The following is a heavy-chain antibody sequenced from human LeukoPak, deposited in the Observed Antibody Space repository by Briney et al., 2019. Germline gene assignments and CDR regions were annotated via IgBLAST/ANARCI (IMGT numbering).Heavy chain of an antibody. CDR1: GFTFSNYA. Sequence: GGSLRLSCAASGFTFSNYAMSWVRQAPGKGLEWVSTISGSGGSTYYADSVKGRFTISRDNSKNTLYLQMNSLRAEDTAVHYCAKDLAYYDFWSAYPFDYWGQGTLVSVSS. CDR3: AKDLAYYDFWSAYPFDY. V-gene: IGHV3-23*01. CDR2: ISGSGGST. D-gene: IGHD3-3*01. J-gene: IGHJ4*02.